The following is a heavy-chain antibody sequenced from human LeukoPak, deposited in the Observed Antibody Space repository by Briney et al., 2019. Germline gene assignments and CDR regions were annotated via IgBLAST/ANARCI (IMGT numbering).Heavy chain of an antibody. CDR2: IDRSGGAK. D-gene: IGHD4-11*01. V-gene: IGHV3-23*01. Sequence: PGGSLRLSCAAAGFSFSSYGMSWVRQAPGKGLEWVSSIDRSGGAKYSADYVKGRFAISRDNSKNTLYLQMNSLRAEDTAVYYCARSNGLRYFDRWGQGTLVTVSS. J-gene: IGHJ4*02. CDR1: GFSFSSYG. CDR3: ARSNGLRYFDR.